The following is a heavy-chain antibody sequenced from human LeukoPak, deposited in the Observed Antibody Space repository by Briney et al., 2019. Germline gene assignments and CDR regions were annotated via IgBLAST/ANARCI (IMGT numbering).Heavy chain of an antibody. CDR1: GFTFSSYA. D-gene: IGHD2-15*01. CDR2: ISGSGGST. V-gene: IGHV3-23*01. Sequence: GGSLRLSCAASGFTFSSYAMSWVRQAPGKGLEWVSAISGSGGSTYYADSVKGRFTISRDNSKNTLYLQMNSLRAEDTAVYFCSRYDRGGAFDIWGQGTMVTVSS. CDR3: SRYDRGGAFDI. J-gene: IGHJ3*02.